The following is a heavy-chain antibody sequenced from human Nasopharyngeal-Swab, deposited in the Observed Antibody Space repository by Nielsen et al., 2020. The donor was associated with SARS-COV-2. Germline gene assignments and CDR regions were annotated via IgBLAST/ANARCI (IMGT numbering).Heavy chain of an antibody. CDR1: GFTFSSYE. CDR2: ISSSGSTI. J-gene: IGHJ4*02. V-gene: IGHV3-48*03. D-gene: IGHD2-15*01. Sequence: GESLKISCAASGFTFSSYEMNWVRQAPGKGLEWVSYISSSGSTIYYADSVKGRFTISRDNAKSSLYLQMNSLRAEDTAVYYCARDTGYCSGGSCYLSHFDYWGQGTLVTVSS. CDR3: ARDTGYCSGGSCYLSHFDY.